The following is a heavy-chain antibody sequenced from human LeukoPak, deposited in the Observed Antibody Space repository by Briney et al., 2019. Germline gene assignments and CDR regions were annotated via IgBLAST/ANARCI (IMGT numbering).Heavy chain of an antibody. J-gene: IGHJ4*02. V-gene: IGHV4-31*03. CDR3: ARADTMVRGVISPFDY. D-gene: IGHD3-10*01. Sequence: SQTLSLTRTVSGGSISSGGYYWSWIRQYPGKGLEWIGYIYYSGSTYYNPSLKSRVTISVDTSKNQFSLKLSSVTAADTAVYYCARADTMVRGVISPFDYWGQGTLVTVSS. CDR1: GGSISSGGYY. CDR2: IYYSGST.